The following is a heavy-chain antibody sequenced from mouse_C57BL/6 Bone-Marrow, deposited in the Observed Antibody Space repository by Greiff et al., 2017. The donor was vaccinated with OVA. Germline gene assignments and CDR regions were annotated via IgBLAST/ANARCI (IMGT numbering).Heavy chain of an antibody. CDR1: GYAFTNYL. J-gene: IGHJ1*03. CDR2: INPGSGGT. Sequence: QVQLQQSGAELVRPGTSVKVSCKASGYAFTNYLIEWVKQRPGQGLEWIGVINPGSGGTNYNEKFKGKATLTADRSSSTAYMQLSSLTSEDSAVYFCARCEGNYEYFDVWGTGTTVTVSS. D-gene: IGHD2-1*01. V-gene: IGHV1-54*01. CDR3: ARCEGNYEYFDV.